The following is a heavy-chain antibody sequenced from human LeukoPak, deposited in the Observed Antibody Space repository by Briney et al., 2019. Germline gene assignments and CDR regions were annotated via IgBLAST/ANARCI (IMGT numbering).Heavy chain of an antibody. CDR1: GGSISSDC. CDR2: IYYSGST. D-gene: IGHD6-19*01. J-gene: IGHJ6*02. CDR3: ARDRRVIAVAGPSYYYYYGMDV. Sequence: PSETLSLTCTVSGGSISSDCWSWIRQPPGKGLEWIGYIYYSGSTNYNPSLKSRVTISVDTSKNQFSLKLSSVTAADTAVYYCARDRRVIAVAGPSYYYYYGMDVWGQGTTVTVSS. V-gene: IGHV4-59*01.